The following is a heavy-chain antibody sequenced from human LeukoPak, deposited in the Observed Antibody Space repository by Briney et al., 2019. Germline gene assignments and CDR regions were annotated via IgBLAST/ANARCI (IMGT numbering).Heavy chain of an antibody. V-gene: IGHV4-59*01. CDR1: GGSISSYY. Sequence: SETLSLTCTVSGGSISSYYWSWIRQPPGKGLEWIGYIYYSGSTNYNPSLKSRVTISVDTSKNQFSLKLSSVTAADTAVYYCARVYYDFWSAPGACDIWGQGTMVTVSS. D-gene: IGHD3-3*01. CDR2: IYYSGST. CDR3: ARVYYDFWSAPGACDI. J-gene: IGHJ3*02.